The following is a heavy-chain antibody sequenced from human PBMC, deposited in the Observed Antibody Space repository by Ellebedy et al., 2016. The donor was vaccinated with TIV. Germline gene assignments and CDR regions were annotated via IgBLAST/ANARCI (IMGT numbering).Heavy chain of an antibody. V-gene: IGHV1-3*01. CDR3: AREKYYGAGPIEY. CDR1: GYTFSSYA. Sequence: AASVKVSCKASGYTFSSYAMLWVRHXPGQRREWMGWINAGNGNTKYSQKFQGRVTITRDTSASTAYMELSRLRPEDTAVYYCAREKYYGAGPIEYWGQGTLVTVSS. D-gene: IGHD3-10*01. J-gene: IGHJ4*02. CDR2: INAGNGNT.